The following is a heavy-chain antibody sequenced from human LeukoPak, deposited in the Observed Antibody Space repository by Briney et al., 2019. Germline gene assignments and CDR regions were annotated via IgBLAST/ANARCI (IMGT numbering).Heavy chain of an antibody. V-gene: IGHV1-2*02. J-gene: IGHJ6*01. CDR1: GYTVTDSF. Sequence: ASVTVSFKASGYTVTDSFIHRTWQPPAQGHELMGWITPTSGDRNYEHEYQGRVTMTRESSISTAYMEISRLRPDNTAVYYCARGRPPSVKYTSVWSWVPKTVYRYYGMDVWGQGSTVTVSS. CDR2: ITPTSGDR. CDR3: ARGRPPSVKYTSVWSWVPKTVYRYYGMDV. D-gene: IGHD6-19*01.